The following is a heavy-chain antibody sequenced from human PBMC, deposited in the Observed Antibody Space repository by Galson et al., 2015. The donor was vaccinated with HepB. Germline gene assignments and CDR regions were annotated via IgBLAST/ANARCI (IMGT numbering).Heavy chain of an antibody. V-gene: IGHV6-1*01. Sequence: CAISGDSVSRTSASWHWIRQSPSRGLEWLGRTYYRTKWYDDYEVSVRSRISINPDTSKNHVSLHLNSVTPEDTAVYYCARGEHGNRVSLFDPWGQGILVTVSS. CDR1: GDSVSRTSAS. D-gene: IGHD1-14*01. J-gene: IGHJ5*02. CDR3: ARGEHGNRVSLFDP. CDR2: TYYRTKWYD.